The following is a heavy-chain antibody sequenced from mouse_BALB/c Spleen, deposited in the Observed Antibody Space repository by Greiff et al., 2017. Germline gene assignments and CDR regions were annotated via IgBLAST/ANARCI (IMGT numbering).Heavy chain of an antibody. D-gene: IGHD2-2*01. CDR1: GDSITSGY. Sequence: VQLKESGPSLVKPSQTLSLTCSVTGDSITSGYWNWIRKFPGNKLEYMGYISYSGSTYYNPSLKSRISITRDTSKNQYYLQLNSVTTEDTATYYCARYGYDVSYAMDYWGQGTSVTVSS. V-gene: IGHV3-8*02. CDR3: ARYGYDVSYAMDY. J-gene: IGHJ4*01. CDR2: ISYSGST.